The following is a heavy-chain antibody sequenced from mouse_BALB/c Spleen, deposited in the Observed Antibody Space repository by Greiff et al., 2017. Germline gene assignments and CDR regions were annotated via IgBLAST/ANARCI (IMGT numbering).Heavy chain of an antibody. J-gene: IGHJ1*01. CDR1: GFSLTGYG. CDR3: ARYGSNWYFDV. CDR2: IWGDGST. D-gene: IGHD1-1*01. Sequence: VQRVESGPGLVAPSQSLSITCTVSGFSLTGYGVNWVRQPPGKGLEWLGMIWGDGSTDYNSALKSRLSISKDNSKSQVFLKMNSLQTDDTARYYCARYGSNWYFDVWGAGTTVTVSS. V-gene: IGHV2-6-7*01.